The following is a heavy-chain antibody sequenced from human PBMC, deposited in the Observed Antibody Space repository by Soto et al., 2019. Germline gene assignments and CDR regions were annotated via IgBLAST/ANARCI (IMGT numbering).Heavy chain of an antibody. CDR1: GFTFSSYG. V-gene: IGHV3-30*18. D-gene: IGHD7-27*01. CDR2: ISYDGSNK. Sequence: GGSLRLSCAASGFTFSSYGMHWVRQAPGKGLEWVAVISYDGSNKYYADSVKGRFTISRDNSKNTLYLQMNSLRAEDTAVCYCAKDRQLGSVNWFDPWGQGTLVTVSS. J-gene: IGHJ5*02. CDR3: AKDRQLGSVNWFDP.